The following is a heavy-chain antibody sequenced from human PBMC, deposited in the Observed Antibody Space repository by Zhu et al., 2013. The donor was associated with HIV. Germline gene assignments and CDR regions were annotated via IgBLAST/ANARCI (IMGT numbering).Heavy chain of an antibody. Sequence: QLVQSGAEVKKPGSSVKVSCKASGGTFSSYAISWVRQAPGQGLEWMGGIIPIFGTANYAQKFQGRVTITADKSTSTACMELSSLRSEDTAVYYCARGGDYCSGGSCYRTEFDYWGQGTLVTVSS. CDR2: IIPIFGTA. CDR3: ARGGDYCSGGSCYRTEFDY. J-gene: IGHJ4*02. CDR1: GGTFSSYA. D-gene: IGHD2-15*01. V-gene: IGHV1-69*06.